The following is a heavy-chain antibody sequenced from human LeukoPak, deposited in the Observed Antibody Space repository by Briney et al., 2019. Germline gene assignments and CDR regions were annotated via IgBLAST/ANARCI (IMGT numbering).Heavy chain of an antibody. CDR1: GFTFSSYE. CDR2: ISSSGSTI. CDR3: AKDLKEGFCSTTSCYGIDS. D-gene: IGHD2-2*01. Sequence: GGSLRLSCAASGFTFSSYEMNWVRQAPGKGLEWVSYISSSGSTIHYADSVKGRFTISRDNAKNTLFLQMNSLRAEDTALYYCAKDLKEGFCSTTSCYGIDSWGQGTLVTVSS. J-gene: IGHJ4*02. V-gene: IGHV3-48*03.